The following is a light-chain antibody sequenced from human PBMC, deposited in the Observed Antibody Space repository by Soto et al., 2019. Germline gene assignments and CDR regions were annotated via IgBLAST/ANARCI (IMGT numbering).Light chain of an antibody. J-gene: IGKJ5*01. CDR2: AAS. CDR3: LQHNSYHIT. Sequence: EIVLTQSPGTLSLSPGERATLSCRASQSVSSYYLAWYQQKPGQAPRLLIYAASSLQSGVPSRFSGSGSGTEFTLTISSLQPEDFATYYCLQHNSYHITFGQGTRLEIK. V-gene: IGKV3-20*01. CDR1: QSVSSYY.